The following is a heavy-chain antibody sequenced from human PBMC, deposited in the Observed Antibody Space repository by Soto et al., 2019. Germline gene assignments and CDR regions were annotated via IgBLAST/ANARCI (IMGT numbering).Heavy chain of an antibody. D-gene: IGHD3-16*01. Sequence: QGQLVQSGPEMKKPGSSVKVSCKDSGGLFSSFAISWVRQAPGQGLEWLGGIIPVFGTTNYAEKIQDRVTISADESTNTAYMELSRLTSGDTAIYYCARGGGPYVWFNEFWGQGTLVTVSS. CDR3: ARGGGPYVWFNEF. V-gene: IGHV1-69*01. CDR2: IIPVFGTT. CDR1: GGLFSSFA. J-gene: IGHJ4*02.